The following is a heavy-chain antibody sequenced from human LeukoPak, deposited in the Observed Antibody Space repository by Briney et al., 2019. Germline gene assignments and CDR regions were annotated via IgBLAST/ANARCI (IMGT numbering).Heavy chain of an antibody. CDR1: GFTFSSYW. D-gene: IGHD5-12*01. V-gene: IGHV3-74*01. J-gene: IGHJ4*01. Sequence: GGSLRLSCAASGFTFSSYWMHWVRQAPGKGLVWVSRINSDGSSTNYADSVKGRFTISRDNAKNTLYLQMDSLRAEDTAIYYCTKDREPDSGFDFDYWGQGTVVTVSS. CDR2: INSDGSST. CDR3: TKDREPDSGFDFDY.